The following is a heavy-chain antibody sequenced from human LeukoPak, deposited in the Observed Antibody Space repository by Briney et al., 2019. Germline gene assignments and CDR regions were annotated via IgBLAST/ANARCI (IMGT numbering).Heavy chain of an antibody. V-gene: IGHV3-30*02. CDR1: GFTFSNYG. CDR2: IRYDGNNK. CDR3: VKDNSLDY. D-gene: IGHD4-23*01. J-gene: IGHJ4*02. Sequence: PGGSLRLSCGASGFTFSNYGMLWVRQAPGKGLEWVAFIRYDGNNKLYADSMKGRFTISRDNSKNTLYPHINSLRAEDTAVYYCVKDNSLDYWGQGTLVIVSS.